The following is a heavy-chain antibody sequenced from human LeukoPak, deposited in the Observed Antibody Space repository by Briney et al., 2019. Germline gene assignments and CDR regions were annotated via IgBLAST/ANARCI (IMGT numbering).Heavy chain of an antibody. CDR1: GGSISSYY. D-gene: IGHD6-6*01. Sequence: SETLSLTCTVSGGSISSYYWSWIRQHPGKGLEWIGYIYYSGSTYYNPSLKSRVAISVDTSKNQFSLKLSSVTAADTAVYYCARGESSSYYYYMDVWGKGTTVTVSS. J-gene: IGHJ6*03. V-gene: IGHV4-59*08. CDR3: ARGESSSYYYYMDV. CDR2: IYYSGST.